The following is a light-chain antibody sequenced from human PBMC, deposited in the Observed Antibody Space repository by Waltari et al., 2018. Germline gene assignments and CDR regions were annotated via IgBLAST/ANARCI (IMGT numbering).Light chain of an antibody. CDR1: PGIRVD. Sequence: AIQLTQSPSSLSASVGDKVTITCRASPGIRVDLAWYQQKPGKAPKLPIYGASSLQSGVPSRFSGGASGSDFTLTISSLQPEDSATYYCLQDYIYPRTFGQGTKVELK. CDR3: LQDYIYPRT. V-gene: IGKV1-6*02. J-gene: IGKJ1*01. CDR2: GAS.